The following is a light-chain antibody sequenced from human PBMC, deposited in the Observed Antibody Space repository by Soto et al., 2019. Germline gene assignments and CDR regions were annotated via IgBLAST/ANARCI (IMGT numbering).Light chain of an antibody. CDR1: QSIRNY. V-gene: IGKV1-39*01. Sequence: DIQMTQFPSSLSASVRDRVTITCRASQSIRNYLNWYQQKPGKAPKLLIYAASSLQSGLPSRFSGRGSGTDFTLPISSLQPDDFATYYCQQSYSTPRITFGQGTRLEIK. J-gene: IGKJ5*01. CDR2: AAS. CDR3: QQSYSTPRIT.